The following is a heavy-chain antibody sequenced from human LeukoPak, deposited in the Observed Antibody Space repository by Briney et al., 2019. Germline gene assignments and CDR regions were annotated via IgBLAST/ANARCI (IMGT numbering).Heavy chain of an antibody. CDR3: AREARVRWTDY. D-gene: IGHD5-24*01. CDR2: IKKDGSEK. CDR1: GFTFSSYW. Sequence: PGGSLRLSCAASGFTFSSYWMSWVRQAPGKGLEWVANIKKDGSEKYYVDAVKGRFTISRDNAKTSLYLQMNSLRAEDTAVYYCAREARVRWTDYWGQGILVTVSS. J-gene: IGHJ4*02. V-gene: IGHV3-7*01.